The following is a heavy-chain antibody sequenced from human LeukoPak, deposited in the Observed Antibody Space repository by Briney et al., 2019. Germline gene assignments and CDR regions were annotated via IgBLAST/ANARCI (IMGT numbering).Heavy chain of an antibody. V-gene: IGHV3-30*02. J-gene: IGHJ1*01. CDR3: TKDGRSSYFPF. Sequence: GGSLRLSCAASGFAVSDNVMHWVRQAPGKGLEWAALIRHDASDKSYSDSVRGRFTISREPYQNTLFLDMYSLRTDDTAVYFCTKDGRSSYFPFWGQGNLVTVSS. CDR1: GFAVSDNV. D-gene: IGHD6-6*01. CDR2: IRHDASDK.